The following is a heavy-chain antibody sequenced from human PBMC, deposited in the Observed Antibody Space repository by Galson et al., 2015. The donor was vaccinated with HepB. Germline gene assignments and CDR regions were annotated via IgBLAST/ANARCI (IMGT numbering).Heavy chain of an antibody. V-gene: IGHV3-23*01. Sequence: LRLSCAASGFTFSSYAMSWVRQAPGKGLEWVSAISGSGGSTYYADSVKGRFTISRDNSNNTVYLQMNSLRGEDTAMYYCAKDPDFDFYSEKSTTFDYWGRGTLVTVSS. CDR2: ISGSGGST. CDR3: AKDPDFDFYSEKSTTFDY. D-gene: IGHD3-3*01. CDR1: GFTFSSYA. J-gene: IGHJ4*02.